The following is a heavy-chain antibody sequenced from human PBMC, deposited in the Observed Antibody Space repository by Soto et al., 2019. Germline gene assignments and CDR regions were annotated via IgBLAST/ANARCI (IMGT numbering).Heavy chain of an antibody. Sequence: EVQLVESGGGLVQPGGSLRLSCVASGFTVSSNYMSWVRQAPGKGLEWVSVIFSGGSTNYADSVKGRFTISRGNSKNTLYLQMNSLRAEDTAVYYCAARVTAGNWGQGTLVTVSS. D-gene: IGHD2-21*02. CDR3: AARVTAGN. CDR2: IFSGGST. V-gene: IGHV3-66*01. CDR1: GFTVSSNY. J-gene: IGHJ4*02.